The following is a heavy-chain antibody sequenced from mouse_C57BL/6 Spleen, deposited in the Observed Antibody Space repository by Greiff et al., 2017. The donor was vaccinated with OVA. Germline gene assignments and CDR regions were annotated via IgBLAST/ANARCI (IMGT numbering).Heavy chain of an antibody. CDR2: IHPNSGST. D-gene: IGHD4-1*01. J-gene: IGHJ4*01. CDR1: GYTFTSYW. V-gene: IGHV1-64*01. CDR3: ATNWDDYAMDY. Sequence: VQLQQSGAELVKPGASVKLSCKASGYTFTSYWMHWVKQRPGQGLEWIGMIHPNSGSTNYNEKFKSKATLTVDKSSSTAYMQLSSLTSEDSAVYYCATNWDDYAMDYWGQGTSVTVSS.